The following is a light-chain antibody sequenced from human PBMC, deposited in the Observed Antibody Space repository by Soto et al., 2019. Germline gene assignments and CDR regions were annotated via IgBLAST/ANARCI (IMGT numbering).Light chain of an antibody. CDR1: SSDVGGYNY. CDR3: CSYAGSYTYV. Sequence: QSVLTQPRSVSGSPGQSVTISCTGTSSDVGGYNYVSWYQQHPGKAPKLMIYDVSKRPSGVPDRVSGSKSGNTASLTISGLQAEDEADYHCCSYAGSYTYVFGTGTKLTVL. J-gene: IGLJ1*01. V-gene: IGLV2-11*01. CDR2: DVS.